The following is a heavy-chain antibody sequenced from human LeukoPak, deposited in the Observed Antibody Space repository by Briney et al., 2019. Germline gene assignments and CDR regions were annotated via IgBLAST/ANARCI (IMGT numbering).Heavy chain of an antibody. CDR3: APYGSGSQGYYFDY. J-gene: IGHJ4*02. CDR2: ISAYNGNT. V-gene: IGHV1-18*01. D-gene: IGHD3-10*01. Sequence: GASVKVSCKASGYTFTSYGISWVRQAPGQGLEWMGWISAYNGNTNYAQKLQGRVTMTEDTSTDTAYMELSSLRSEDTAVYYCAPYGSGSQGYYFDYWGQGTLVTVSS. CDR1: GYTFTSYG.